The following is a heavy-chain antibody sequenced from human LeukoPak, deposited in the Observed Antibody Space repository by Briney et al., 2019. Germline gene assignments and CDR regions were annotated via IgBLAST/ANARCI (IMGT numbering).Heavy chain of an antibody. CDR1: GGSISNYY. CDR3: ARRHMVRGIDY. CDR2: IYYSGTT. Sequence: SETLSLTCTVSGGSISNYYWSWIRQPPGKGLECIGYIYYSGTTNYNPSLKSRVTISVDTSKNQFSLKLSSVTAADTAVYYCARRHMVRGIDYWGQGTLVTVSS. V-gene: IGHV4-59*08. D-gene: IGHD3-10*01. J-gene: IGHJ4*02.